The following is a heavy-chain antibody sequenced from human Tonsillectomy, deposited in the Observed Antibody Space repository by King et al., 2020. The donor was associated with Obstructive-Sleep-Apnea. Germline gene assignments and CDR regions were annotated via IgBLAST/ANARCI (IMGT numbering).Heavy chain of an antibody. D-gene: IGHD6-19*01. CDR3: ARRLGGVSSGWYSVPFDS. V-gene: IGHV5-10-1*03. CDR2: IDPSDSYT. CDR1: GYTFTSYW. Sequence: QLVQSGAEVKKPGESLRISCKGSGYTFTSYWINWVRQMPGKGLEWMGRIDPSDSYTHYSPSFQGHVTISADKSISTAYLQWSTLKASDPAMYFCARRLGGVSSGWYSVPFDSWGQGTLVTVSS. J-gene: IGHJ4*02.